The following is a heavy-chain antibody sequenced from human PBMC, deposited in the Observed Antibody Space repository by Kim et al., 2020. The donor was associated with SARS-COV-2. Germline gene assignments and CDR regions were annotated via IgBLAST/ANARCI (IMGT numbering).Heavy chain of an antibody. J-gene: IGHJ6*02. CDR3: ARVAGSWELLRPGYYYYGMDV. V-gene: IGHV4-39*01. D-gene: IGHD1-26*01. CDR2: IYYSGST. CDR1: GGSISSSSYY. Sequence: SETLSLTCTVSGGSISSSSYYWGWIRQPPGKGLEWIGSIYYSGSTYYNPSLKSRVTISVDTSKNQFSLKLSSVTAADTAVYYCARVAGSWELLRPGYYYYGMDVWGQGTTVTVSS.